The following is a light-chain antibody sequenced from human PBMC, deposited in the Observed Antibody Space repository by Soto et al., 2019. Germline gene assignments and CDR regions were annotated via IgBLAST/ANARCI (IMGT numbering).Light chain of an antibody. CDR2: GAS. J-gene: IGKJ2*01. Sequence: EIVMTQSPATLSVSPGERATLSCRASQSISINLFWYQQKPDQAPRLLIYGASTRATGIPVRFSVTGAGTEFNLTLSSLQSEDFAVSYCQHFNPCTPGYTFGQGTKLEIK. V-gene: IGKV3-15*01. CDR1: QSISIN. CDR3: QHFNPCTPGYT.